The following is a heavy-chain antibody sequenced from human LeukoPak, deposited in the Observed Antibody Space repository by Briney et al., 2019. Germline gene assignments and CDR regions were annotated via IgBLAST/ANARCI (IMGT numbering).Heavy chain of an antibody. CDR3: ARGGGYRYGYVAFSI. D-gene: IGHD5-18*01. CDR2: IYSGGTT. CDR1: GFTVSSNY. Sequence: PGGSLRLSCAASGFTVSSNYMTWVRQAPGKGLEWVSVIYSGGTTNYADSVKGRFTISRDNSKNTVYLQMNSLRVEDTAMYYCARGGGYRYGYVAFSIWGQGTMVTVSP. J-gene: IGHJ3*02. V-gene: IGHV3-66*01.